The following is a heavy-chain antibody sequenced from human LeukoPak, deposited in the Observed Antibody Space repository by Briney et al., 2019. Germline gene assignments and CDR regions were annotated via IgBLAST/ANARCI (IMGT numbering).Heavy chain of an antibody. J-gene: IGHJ6*03. CDR2: IYRGEVT. D-gene: IGHD6-19*01. CDR1: SFSITDKS. Sequence: PGGSLRLSCSASSFSITDKSMTWVRQAPGKGLECVAIIYRGEVTAYADSVRGRFTISRDSGTNTLFLQMDSLRVDDTAVYYCARVVAAIALRDYHYVDVWGKGTTLSVS. CDR3: ARVVAAIALRDYHYVDV. V-gene: IGHV3-53*01.